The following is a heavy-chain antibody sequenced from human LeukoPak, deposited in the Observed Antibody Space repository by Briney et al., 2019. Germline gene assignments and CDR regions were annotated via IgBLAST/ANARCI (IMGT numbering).Heavy chain of an antibody. Sequence: GGSLRLSCVASGFTFSSYTMHWVRQAPGKGLEYVSGISSYGGSTYYANSVKGRFTISRDNSKNTLYLQMGSLRAEDMAVYYCARDLFITTNREYYYYMDVWGKGTTVTVSS. J-gene: IGHJ6*03. D-gene: IGHD3-22*01. CDR2: ISSYGGST. CDR1: GFTFSSYT. V-gene: IGHV3-64*01. CDR3: ARDLFITTNREYYYYMDV.